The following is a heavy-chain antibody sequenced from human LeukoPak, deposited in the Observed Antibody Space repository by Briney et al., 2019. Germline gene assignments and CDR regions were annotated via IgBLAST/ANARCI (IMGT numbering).Heavy chain of an antibody. J-gene: IGHJ4*02. CDR1: GLTFSSYA. D-gene: IGHD3-9*01. CDR2: IGASGGST. V-gene: IGHV3-23*01. Sequence: SGGSLRLSCATSGLTFSSYAMSWVRQAPGNWLELVSGIGASGGSTYYADSVKGRFTISRDNSKNTLYLQMNSLRTEDTAVYYCAKAEGYDILTGLDYWGQGTLVTVSS. CDR3: AKAEGYDILTGLDY.